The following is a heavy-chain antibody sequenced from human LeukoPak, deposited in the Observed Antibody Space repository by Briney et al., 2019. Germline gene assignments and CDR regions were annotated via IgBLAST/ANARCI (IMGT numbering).Heavy chain of an antibody. CDR2: IFYNGNT. V-gene: IGHV4-31*03. CDR1: GGSISSGAYY. Sequence: SETLSLTCTVSGGSISSGAYYWSWIRQHPGKGLEWIGYIFYNGNTYYNPSLKSRVTISGDTSKNQFSLKLSSVTAADTAVYYCARGVRKGGSSYYYDSSGSKPHNWFDPWGQGTWSPSPQ. CDR3: ARGVRKGGSSYYYDSSGSKPHNWFDP. J-gene: IGHJ5*02. D-gene: IGHD3-22*01.